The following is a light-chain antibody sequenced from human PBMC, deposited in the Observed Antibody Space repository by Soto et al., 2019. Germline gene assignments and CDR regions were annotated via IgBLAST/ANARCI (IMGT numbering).Light chain of an antibody. J-gene: IGKJ2*01. CDR1: QSVSSSY. CDR3: QQYGSSPQT. Sequence: EIVLTQSPGTLSLSPGERATLSCRASQSVSSSYLAWYRQKPGQAPRLLIYGASSRATGIPDRFSGSGSGTDFTLTISRLEPEDFAVYYCQQYGSSPQTFGQGTQL. V-gene: IGKV3-20*01. CDR2: GAS.